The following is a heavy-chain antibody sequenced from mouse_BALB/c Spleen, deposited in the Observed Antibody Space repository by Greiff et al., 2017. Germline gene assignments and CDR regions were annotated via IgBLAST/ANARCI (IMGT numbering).Heavy chain of an antibody. V-gene: IGHV2-6-7*01. CDR1: GFSLTGYG. J-gene: IGHJ4*01. D-gene: IGHD2-14*01. Sequence: QVQLKESGPGLVAPSQSLSITCTVSGFSLTGYGVNWVRQPPGKGLEWLGMIWGDGSTDYNSALKSRLSISKDNSKSQVFLKMNSLQTDDTARYYCARANYRYDEGNYYAMDYWGQGTSVTVSS. CDR2: IWGDGST. CDR3: ARANYRYDEGNYYAMDY.